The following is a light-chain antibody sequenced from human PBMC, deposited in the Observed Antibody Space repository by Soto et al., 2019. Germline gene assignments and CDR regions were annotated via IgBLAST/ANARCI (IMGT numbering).Light chain of an antibody. J-gene: IGKJ2*01. CDR2: LAS. CDR3: MQPLQTPYT. Sequence: DIVMTQSPLSLPVTPGEPASISCRSSQSLLYSNGNNYLDWYLQKPGQSPQLLIYLASSRASGVPDRFSGSGSGTDSTLKISRVEAEDVGVYYCMQPLQTPYTFGQGTKLEIK. CDR1: QSLLYSNGNNY. V-gene: IGKV2-28*01.